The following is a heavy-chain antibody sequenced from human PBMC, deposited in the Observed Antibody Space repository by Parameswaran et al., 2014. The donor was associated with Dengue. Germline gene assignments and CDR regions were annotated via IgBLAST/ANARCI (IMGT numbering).Heavy chain of an antibody. CDR3: ARCDIVVVPAAKGTHYGMDV. Sequence: PGKGLEWIGEINHSGSTNYNPSLKSRVTISVDTSKNQFSLKLSSVTAADTAVYYCARCDIVVVPAAKGTHYGMDVWGQGTTVTVSS. CDR2: INHSGST. V-gene: IGHV4-34*01. J-gene: IGHJ6*02. D-gene: IGHD2-2*01.